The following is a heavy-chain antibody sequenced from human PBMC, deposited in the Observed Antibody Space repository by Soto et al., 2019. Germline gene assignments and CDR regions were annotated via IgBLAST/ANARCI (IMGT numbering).Heavy chain of an antibody. CDR2: ISYDGSNK. V-gene: IGHV3-30-3*01. CDR1: GFTFSSYA. J-gene: IGHJ3*02. Sequence: VGSLRLSCAASGFTFSSYAMHWVRQAPGKGLEWVAVISYDGSNKYYADSVKGRFTISRDNSKNTLYLQMNSLRAEDTAVYYCARGDLDAFDIWGQGTMVTVSS. CDR3: ARGDLDAFDI.